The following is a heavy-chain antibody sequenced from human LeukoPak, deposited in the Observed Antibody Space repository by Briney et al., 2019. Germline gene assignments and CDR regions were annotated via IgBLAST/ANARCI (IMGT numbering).Heavy chain of an antibody. V-gene: IGHV1-69*13. D-gene: IGHD2-15*01. CDR3: ARDEPSYSGGSCYKYFQH. CDR1: GGTFSSYA. CDR2: IIPIFGTA. J-gene: IGHJ1*01. Sequence: GASVTVSCKASGGTFSSYAISWVRQAPGQGLEWMGGIIPIFGTANYAQKFQGRVTITADESTSTAYMELSSLRSEDTAVYYCARDEPSYSGGSCYKYFQHWGQGTLVTVSS.